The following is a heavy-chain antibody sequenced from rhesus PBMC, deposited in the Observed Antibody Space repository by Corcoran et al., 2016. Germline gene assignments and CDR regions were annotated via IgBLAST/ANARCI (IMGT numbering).Heavy chain of an antibody. D-gene: IGHD6-13*01. V-gene: IGHV3-54*02. CDR1: GFTFSTYG. CDR2: VWPDGRQR. J-gene: IGHJ6*01. CDR3: ARARGISWSDLDS. Sequence: EVQVVESGGGLVQPGGSLRLSCAASGFTFSTYGMPWVRQAPGKGLEWVAAVWPDGRQRSNADSVRDRFTISRDNSKNMLYLQMNNLKVEDTAVYYCARARGISWSDLDSWGQGVVVTTSS.